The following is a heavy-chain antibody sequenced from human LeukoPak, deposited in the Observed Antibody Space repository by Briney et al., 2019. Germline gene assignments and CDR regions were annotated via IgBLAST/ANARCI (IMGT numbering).Heavy chain of an antibody. CDR2: IYHSGST. D-gene: IGHD3-10*01. V-gene: IGHV4-38-2*02. J-gene: IGHJ4*02. CDR1: GYSISSGYY. CDR3: ARRGVGGPFDY. Sequence: SSETLSLTCTVSGYSISSGYYWGWIRQPPGKGLEWIGSIYHSGSTYYNPSLKSRVTISVDTSKNQFSLKLSSVTAADTAVYYCARRGVGGPFDYWGQGTLATVSS.